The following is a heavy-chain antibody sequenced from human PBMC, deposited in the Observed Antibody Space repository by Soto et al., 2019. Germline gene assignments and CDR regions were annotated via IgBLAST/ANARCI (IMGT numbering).Heavy chain of an antibody. J-gene: IGHJ5*01. CDR1: GFSLDEYG. D-gene: IGHD4-17*01. Sequence: EVQLVESGGGVVRPGGSLRLACAVSGFSLDEYGMSWVRQAPGKRLEWVSGMHRNGNTTGYADSVKGRFTISRDDAKNSLYLQLISLPAEDTASYYCARDHRWGYEYGDYGDSWGHGTLVSVSS. CDR2: MHRNGNTT. CDR3: ARDHRWGYEYGDYGDS. V-gene: IGHV3-20*04.